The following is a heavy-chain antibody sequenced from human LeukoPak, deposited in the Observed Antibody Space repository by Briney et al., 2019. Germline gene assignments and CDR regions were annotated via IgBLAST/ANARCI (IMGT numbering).Heavy chain of an antibody. Sequence: QAGSSESLSCAASGFTFSGRSMHWVRQAAGKGLVWISGISNEGTTTNYADSVKVRFTISRDNAKSTLYLQRKGLRAEDKGVYYCARGWFGPDSWDQGTMVTVSS. D-gene: IGHD3-10*01. CDR2: ISNEGTTT. CDR3: ARGWFGPDS. J-gene: IGHJ3*02. V-gene: IGHV3-74*01. CDR1: GFTFSGRS.